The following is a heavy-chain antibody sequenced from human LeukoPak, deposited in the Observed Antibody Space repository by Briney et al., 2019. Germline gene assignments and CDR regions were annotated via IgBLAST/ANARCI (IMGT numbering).Heavy chain of an antibody. CDR1: GFTFRSYG. CDR2: ISYDGSKK. CDR3: ARDLSGWYTFDY. V-gene: IGHV3-30-3*01. D-gene: IGHD6-19*01. Sequence: PGRSLRLSCAASGFTFRSYGIHGVRQAPGKGLEWVAAISYDGSKKYYADSVKGRFTISRDNSKNTLYVQMNSLRVEDTAVYYCARDLSGWYTFDYWGQGTLVTVSS. J-gene: IGHJ4*02.